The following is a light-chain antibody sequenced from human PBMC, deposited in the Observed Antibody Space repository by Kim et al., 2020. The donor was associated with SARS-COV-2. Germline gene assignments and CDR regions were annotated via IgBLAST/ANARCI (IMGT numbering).Light chain of an antibody. V-gene: IGLV10-54*01. CDR2: RNN. Sequence: QTATLTCPGNSNNVGNQGAAWLQQHQGHPPKVLFYRNNKRPSGISERLSASRSGNTASLTITGLQPEDEADYYCSAWDRSLRGWVFGGGTQLTVL. J-gene: IGLJ3*02. CDR3: SAWDRSLRGWV. CDR1: SNNVGNQG.